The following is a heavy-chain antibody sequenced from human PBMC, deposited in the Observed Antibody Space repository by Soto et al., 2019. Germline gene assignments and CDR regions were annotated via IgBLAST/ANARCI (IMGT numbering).Heavy chain of an antibody. CDR1: GYTFTSYD. CDR2: MNPNSGNT. Sequence: ASVKVSCKASGYTFTSYDINWVRQATGQGLEWMGWMNPNSGNTGYAQKFQGRVTMTRNTSISTAYMELSSLRSEGTAVYYCAGPWDYYYSSGYQKYGMDVLGQGTTVTVSS. J-gene: IGHJ6*02. CDR3: AGPWDYYYSSGYQKYGMDV. V-gene: IGHV1-8*01. D-gene: IGHD3-22*01.